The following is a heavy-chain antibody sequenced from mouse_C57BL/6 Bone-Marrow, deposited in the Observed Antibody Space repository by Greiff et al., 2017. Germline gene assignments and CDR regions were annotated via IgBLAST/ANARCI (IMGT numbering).Heavy chain of an antibody. CDR2: ILPGSSST. J-gene: IGHJ4*01. D-gene: IGHD4-1*01. V-gene: IGHV1-9*01. CDR1: GYTFTGYW. CDR3: ARGVTGYMDY. Sequence: VQLQQSGAELMKPGASVKLSCKATGYTFTGYWIEWVKPRPGHGLAWIGEILPGSSSTNYNETFKGKATFTAATSSTPAYLQLSPLTTEDSAIYYCARGVTGYMDYWGQGTSVTGSS.